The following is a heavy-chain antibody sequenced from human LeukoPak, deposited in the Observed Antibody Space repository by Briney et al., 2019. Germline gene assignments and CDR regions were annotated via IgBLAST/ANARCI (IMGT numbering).Heavy chain of an antibody. D-gene: IGHD2-2*02. J-gene: IGHJ6*03. V-gene: IGHV4-59*01. CDR2: IYYSGST. CDR1: GGSISSYY. Sequence: TPSETLSLTCTVSGGSISSYYWSWIRQPPGKGLEWIGYIYYSGSTNYHPSLKSRVTISVDTSKNQFSLKLSSVTAADTAVYYCARGPLYNYYYYMDVWGKGTTVTVSS. CDR3: ARGPLYNYYYYMDV.